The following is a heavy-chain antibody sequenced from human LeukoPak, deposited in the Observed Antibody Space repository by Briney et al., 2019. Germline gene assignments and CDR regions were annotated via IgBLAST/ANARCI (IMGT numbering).Heavy chain of an antibody. V-gene: IGHV3-33*08. CDR2: IWYDGSNK. D-gene: IGHD3-22*01. Sequence: GGSLRLSCAVSGFTFSSYGIHWVRQAPGKGLEWVAVIWYDGSNKYYADSVKGRFTISRDNSKNTLYLQMNSLRAEDTAVYYCARDRITMIVGTFDIWGQGTMVTVSS. CDR3: ARDRITMIVGTFDI. J-gene: IGHJ3*02. CDR1: GFTFSSYG.